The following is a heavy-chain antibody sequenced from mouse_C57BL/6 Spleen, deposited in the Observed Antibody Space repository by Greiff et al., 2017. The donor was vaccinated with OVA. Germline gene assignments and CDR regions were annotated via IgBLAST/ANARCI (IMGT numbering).Heavy chain of an antibody. Sequence: QVQLKESGAELVKPGASVKLSCKASGYTFTSYWMQWVKQRPGQGLEWIGEIDPSDSYTNYNQKFKGKATLTVDTSSSTAYMQLSSLTSEDSAVYYCAREKMVTRRGAYFDYWGQGTTLTVSS. CDR1: GYTFTSYW. CDR2: IDPSDSYT. V-gene: IGHV1-50*01. J-gene: IGHJ2*01. CDR3: AREKMVTRRGAYFDY. D-gene: IGHD2-2*01.